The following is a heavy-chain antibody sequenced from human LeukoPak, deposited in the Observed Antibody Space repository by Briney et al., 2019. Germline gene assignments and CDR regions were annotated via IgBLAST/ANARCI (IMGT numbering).Heavy chain of an antibody. J-gene: IGHJ6*03. CDR3: ARLTVRGVIITMPGYMDV. CDR1: GGSFSGYY. Sequence: KPSETLSLTCVVSGGSFSGYYWSWIRQPPGKGLEWIGEINNSGSTNYNPSLKSRVTISVDTSKNQFSLKVSSVTAADTAVYYCARLTVRGVIITMPGYMDVWGKGTTVTISS. CDR2: INNSGST. D-gene: IGHD3-10*01. V-gene: IGHV4-34*01.